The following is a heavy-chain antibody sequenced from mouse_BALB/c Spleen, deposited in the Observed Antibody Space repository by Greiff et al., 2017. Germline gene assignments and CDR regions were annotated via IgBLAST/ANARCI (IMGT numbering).Heavy chain of an antibody. CDR1: GYSITSDYA. CDR3: ARGYYGSSYDFDV. Sequence: VQLQQSGPGLVKPSQSLSLTCTVTGYSITSDYAWNWIRQFPGNKLEWMGYISYSGSTSYNPSLKSRISITRDTSKNQFFLQLNSVTTEDTATYYCARGYYGSSYDFDVWGAGTTVTVSS. J-gene: IGHJ1*01. D-gene: IGHD1-1*01. CDR2: ISYSGST. V-gene: IGHV3-2*02.